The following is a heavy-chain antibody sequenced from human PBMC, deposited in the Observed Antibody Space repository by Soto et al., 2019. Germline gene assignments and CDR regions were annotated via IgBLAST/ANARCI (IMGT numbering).Heavy chain of an antibody. V-gene: IGHV1-18*01. CDR2: ISTYNGDT. Sequence: QVQLVQSGAEVKKPGASVKVSCKASGYTFTRSGISWVRQAPGQGLEWMGWISTYNGDTNYAQTFQGRVTMTTDTSTSTVYMELGSRRSDDTAVYYCAREGVAPYYYYGMDVWGQGTLVTVSS. CDR1: GYTFTRSG. D-gene: IGHD5-12*01. CDR3: AREGVAPYYYYGMDV. J-gene: IGHJ6*01.